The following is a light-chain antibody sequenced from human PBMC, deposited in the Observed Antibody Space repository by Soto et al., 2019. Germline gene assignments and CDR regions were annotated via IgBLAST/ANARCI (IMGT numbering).Light chain of an antibody. CDR3: QQRSNWPPYT. V-gene: IGKV3-11*01. J-gene: IGKJ2*01. CDR2: DAS. CDR1: QSVSSY. Sequence: EIVLTQSPATLSLSPGESATLSCRASQSVSSYVAWYQHKPGQAPRLLIYDASNRATGIPARFSGSRSGTDFTLTINSLEPEDFAVYYCQQRSNWPPYTFGQGTKVEIK.